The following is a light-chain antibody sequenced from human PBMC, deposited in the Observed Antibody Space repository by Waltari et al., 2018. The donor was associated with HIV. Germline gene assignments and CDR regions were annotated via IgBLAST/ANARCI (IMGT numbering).Light chain of an antibody. CDR2: KDS. J-gene: IGLJ3*02. Sequence: SYELTQPPSVSVSPGQTARITCSGDALPKQYAYWYQQKPGQAPVVVIYKDSERPSGFAERLSGSRSGTTVTLTISGVHAEDEADYYCQSADSSGPYRVFGGGTKLTVL. V-gene: IGLV3-25*03. CDR3: QSADSSGPYRV. CDR1: ALPKQY.